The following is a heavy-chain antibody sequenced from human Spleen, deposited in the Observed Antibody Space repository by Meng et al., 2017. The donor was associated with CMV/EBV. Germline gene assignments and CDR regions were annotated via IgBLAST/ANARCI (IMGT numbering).Heavy chain of an antibody. CDR1: GYIFTVYY. CDR3: ARVKVGARGRYYYGMDV. Sequence: VSCKASGYIFTVYYMHWVRQAPGQGLEWMGWINPNNGDTNYAQKFQGRVTMTRDTSISTAYMDLSRLRSDDTAVYYCARVKVGARGRYYYGMDVWGQGTTVTVSS. V-gene: IGHV1-2*02. D-gene: IGHD2-2*01. CDR2: INPNNGDT. J-gene: IGHJ6*02.